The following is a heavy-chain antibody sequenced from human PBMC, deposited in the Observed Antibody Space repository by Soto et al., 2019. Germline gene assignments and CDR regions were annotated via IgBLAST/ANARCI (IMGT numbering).Heavy chain of an antibody. CDR3: ARDLMRDQDV. Sequence: QVQLVQSGAEVKRPGASVKVSCKASGYTFTGYYIHWVRQAPGQGLECMGWINPNSGGTNYAQNFQGRVTVTRDTSISTAYMELSRLRSDDTAVYYCARDLMRDQDVWGQGTTVTVSS. J-gene: IGHJ6*02. CDR2: INPNSGGT. V-gene: IGHV1-2*02. CDR1: GYTFTGYY.